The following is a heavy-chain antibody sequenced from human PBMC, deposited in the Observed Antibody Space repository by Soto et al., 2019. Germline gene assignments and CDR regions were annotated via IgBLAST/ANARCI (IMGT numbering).Heavy chain of an antibody. J-gene: IGHJ3*02. D-gene: IGHD2-2*01. CDR1: GFTFSSYS. CDR3: ARVTSRLADAFDI. Sequence: EVQLVESGGGLVQPGGSLRLSCAASGFTFSSYSMNWVRQAPGKGLEWVSYISSSSSTIYYADSVKGRFTISRDNAKNSLYLQMNSRRAEDTAVYYCARVTSRLADAFDIWGQGTMVTVSS. V-gene: IGHV3-48*01. CDR2: ISSSSSTI.